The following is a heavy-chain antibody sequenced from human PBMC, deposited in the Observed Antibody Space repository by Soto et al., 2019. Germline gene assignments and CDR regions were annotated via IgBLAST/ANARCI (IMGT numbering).Heavy chain of an antibody. CDR2: ISGSGDST. CDR3: TKFLRDSRSP. V-gene: IGHV3-23*01. Sequence: EAQLLESGGGLVQPGGSLRLSCAASGFTFTSYAMSWVRQAPGEGLEWVSGISGSGDSTYYADSVKGRFTISRDNSKHTLNQQMNSLRAEDTAVYYCTKFLRDSRSPWGQGTLVTVSS. J-gene: IGHJ5*02. D-gene: IGHD3-22*01. CDR1: GFTFTSYA.